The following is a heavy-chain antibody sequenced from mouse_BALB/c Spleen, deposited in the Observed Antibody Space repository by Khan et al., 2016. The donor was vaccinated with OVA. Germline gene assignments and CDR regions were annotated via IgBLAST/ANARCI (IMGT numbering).Heavy chain of an antibody. Sequence: QVQLKESGPGLVQPSQSLSITCTVSGFSLTAYGVHWVRQSPGKGLEWLGVIWSGGSTDYNAAFISRLSISKDNSKSQVFFKMNSLQANDTAIYYCARNYDYDEGLAYWGQGTLVTVSA. J-gene: IGHJ3*01. CDR1: GFSLTAYG. D-gene: IGHD2-4*01. V-gene: IGHV2-2*02. CDR2: IWSGGST. CDR3: ARNYDYDEGLAY.